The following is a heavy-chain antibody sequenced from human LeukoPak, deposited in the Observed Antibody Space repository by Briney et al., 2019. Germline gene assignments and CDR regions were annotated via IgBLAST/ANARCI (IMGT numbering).Heavy chain of an antibody. CDR2: IRYDGSNK. CDR3: ASLLWFGELSGPQLADAFDI. J-gene: IGHJ3*02. D-gene: IGHD3-10*01. Sequence: GGSLRLSCAASGFTFSSYGMHWVRQAPGKGLEWVAFIRYDGSNKYYADSVKGRFTISRDNSKNTLYLQMNSLRAEDTAVYYCASLLWFGELSGPQLADAFDIWGQGTMVTVSS. V-gene: IGHV3-30*02. CDR1: GFTFSSYG.